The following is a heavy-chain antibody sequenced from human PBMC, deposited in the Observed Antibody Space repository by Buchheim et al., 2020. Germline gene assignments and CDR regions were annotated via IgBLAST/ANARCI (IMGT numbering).Heavy chain of an antibody. D-gene: IGHD2-15*01. V-gene: IGHV3-7*01. CDR1: GFTFSSYW. CDR2: IKQDGSEK. CDR3: ARSDCSGGSCYSWADWFDP. J-gene: IGHJ5*02. Sequence: EVQLVESGGGLVQPGGSLRLSCAASGFTFSSYWMSWVRQAPGKGLEWVANIKQDGSEKYYVDSVKGRFTISRDNAKHSLYLQMNSLRAEDTAVYYCARSDCSGGSCYSWADWFDPWGQGTL.